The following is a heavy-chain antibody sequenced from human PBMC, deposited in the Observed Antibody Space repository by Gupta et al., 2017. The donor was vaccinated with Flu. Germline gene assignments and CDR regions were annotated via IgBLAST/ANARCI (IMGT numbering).Heavy chain of an antibody. V-gene: IGHV3-48*03. Sequence: SSYEMNWVRQAPGKGLEWVSYISSSANAIYYADSMKGRFTISRDNARNSLYLQMNSLRAEETAVYYCARMRRLVDYYYMDVWGKGTTVTVSS. CDR2: ISSSANAI. CDR3: ARMRRLVDYYYMDV. J-gene: IGHJ6*03. CDR1: SSYE.